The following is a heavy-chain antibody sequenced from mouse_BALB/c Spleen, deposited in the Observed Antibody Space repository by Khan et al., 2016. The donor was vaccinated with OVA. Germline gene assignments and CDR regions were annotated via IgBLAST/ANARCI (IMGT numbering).Heavy chain of an antibody. CDR3: ARRAYYYDSEGFAY. Sequence: EVELVESGGDLVEPGGSLKLSCAASGFTFSTYGMSWVRQTPDKRLEWVATISTGGHYTYYPDSVRGRFTISRDNAKNTLYLQMTSLKSEDTAMFYCARRAYYYDSEGFAYWGQGTLGTVSA. D-gene: IGHD1-1*01. V-gene: IGHV5-6*01. J-gene: IGHJ3*01. CDR2: ISTGGHYT. CDR1: GFTFSTYG.